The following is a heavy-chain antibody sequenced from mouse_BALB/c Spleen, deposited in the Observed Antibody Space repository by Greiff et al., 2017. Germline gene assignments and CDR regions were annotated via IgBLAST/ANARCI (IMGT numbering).Heavy chain of an antibody. Sequence: EVQLQQSGAELVKPGASVKLSCTASGFNIKDTYMHWVKQRPEQGLEWIGRIDPANGNTKYDPKFQGKATITADTSSNTAYLQLSSLTSEDTAVYYCARGDGNYGYFDVWGAGTTVTVSS. CDR1: GFNIKDTY. J-gene: IGHJ1*01. CDR3: ARGDGNYGYFDV. D-gene: IGHD2-1*01. CDR2: IDPANGNT. V-gene: IGHV14-3*02.